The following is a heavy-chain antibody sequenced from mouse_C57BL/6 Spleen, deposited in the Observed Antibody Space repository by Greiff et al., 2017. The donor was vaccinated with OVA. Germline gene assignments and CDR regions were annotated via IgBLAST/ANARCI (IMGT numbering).Heavy chain of an antibody. CDR2: ISYDGSN. D-gene: IGHD4-1*01. V-gene: IGHV3-6*01. CDR3: AREGETGHLDY. Sequence: EVQLVESGPGLVKPSQSLSLTCSVTGYSITSGYYWNWIRQFPGNKLEWMGYISYDGSNNYNPSLKNRISITRDTSKNQFFLKLNSVTTEDTATYYCAREGETGHLDYWGQGTTLTVSS. J-gene: IGHJ2*01. CDR1: GYSITSGYY.